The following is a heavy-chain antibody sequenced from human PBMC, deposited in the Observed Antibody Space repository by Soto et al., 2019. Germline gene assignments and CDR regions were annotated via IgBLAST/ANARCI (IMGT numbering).Heavy chain of an antibody. CDR2: IYYSGST. D-gene: IGHD6-13*01. CDR3: ARTVRYSSSRTGLSWFDP. J-gene: IGHJ5*02. V-gene: IGHV4-59*01. CDR1: GGSISSYY. Sequence: PSETLSLTCTVSGGSISSYYWSWIRQPPGKGLEWIGYIYYSGSTNYNPSLKSRVTISVDTSKNQFSLKLSSVTAADTAVYYCARTVRYSSSRTGLSWFDPCGQGTLVTVSS.